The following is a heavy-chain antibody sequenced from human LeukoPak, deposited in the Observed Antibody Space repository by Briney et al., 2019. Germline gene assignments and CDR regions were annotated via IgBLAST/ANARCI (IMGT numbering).Heavy chain of an antibody. V-gene: IGHV3-33*08. Sequence: GGSLRLSCVASRFTFSNYWMSGVSEAPGKGREGGAVIWYEGSNKYYADSVKGRFTISRDNSNNTLYLQMNSLRAEDTAVYYCARDRGLRFLEWLFDYWGQGTLVTVSS. CDR1: RFTFSNYW. CDR2: IWYEGSNK. J-gene: IGHJ4*02. CDR3: ARDRGLRFLEWLFDY. D-gene: IGHD3-3*01.